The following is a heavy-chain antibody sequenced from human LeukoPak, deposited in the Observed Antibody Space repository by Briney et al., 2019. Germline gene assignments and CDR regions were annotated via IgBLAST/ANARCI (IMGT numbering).Heavy chain of an antibody. V-gene: IGHV4-61*02. CDR2: IYTSGST. D-gene: IGHD3-10*01. Sequence: SQALSLTCTVSGGYISSGSYYWSWFRQPAEKGLEWIGRIYTSGSTYYNPSLKSRVTISVDTSKNQFSLKLSSVTAADTAVYYCARGGLLWFGEPPADYWGQGTLVTVSS. CDR3: ARGGLLWFGEPPADY. CDR1: GGYISSGSYY. J-gene: IGHJ4*02.